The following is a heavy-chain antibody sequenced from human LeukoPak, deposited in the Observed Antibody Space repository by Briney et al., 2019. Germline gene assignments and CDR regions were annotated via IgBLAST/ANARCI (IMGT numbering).Heavy chain of an antibody. CDR2: IYHSGST. J-gene: IGHJ4*02. CDR1: GGSISSSNW. Sequence: SETLSLTCAVSGGSISSSNWWSWVRQPPGKGLEWIGEIYHSGSTNYNPSLKSRVTISVDTSKNQFSLKLSSVTAADTAVYYCARPAGWLPRYYFEYWGQGTLVTVSS. D-gene: IGHD5-24*01. V-gene: IGHV4-4*02. CDR3: ARPAGWLPRYYFEY.